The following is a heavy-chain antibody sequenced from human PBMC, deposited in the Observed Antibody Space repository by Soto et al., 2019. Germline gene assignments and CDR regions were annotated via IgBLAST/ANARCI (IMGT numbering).Heavy chain of an antibody. CDR2: ISYDGSNK. V-gene: IGHV3-30-3*01. D-gene: IGHD3-22*01. J-gene: IGHJ3*02. CDR1: GFTFSSYA. CDR3: ARELTGPYYYDSSGYPTYHDAFDI. Sequence: LRLSCAASGFTFSSYAMHWVRQAPGKGLEWVAVISYDGSNKYYADSVKGRFTISRDNSKNTLYLQMNSLRAEGTAVYYCARELTGPYYYDSSGYPTYHDAFDIWGQGTMVTVSS.